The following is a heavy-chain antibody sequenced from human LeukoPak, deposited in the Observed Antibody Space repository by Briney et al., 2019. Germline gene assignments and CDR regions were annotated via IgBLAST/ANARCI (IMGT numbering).Heavy chain of an antibody. CDR3: ARGGSYLSAFDT. V-gene: IGHV4-38-2*02. J-gene: IGHJ3*02. D-gene: IGHD1-26*01. CDR1: GYSIISVYY. Sequence: SETLSLTCTVSGYSIISVYYWCWIRQPPGTGLEWIGSIHHSGSTYYNPSLKSRVTISVDTSKNQFSLKLISVTAADTAVYYCARGGSYLSAFDTWGQGTMVTVSS. CDR2: IHHSGST.